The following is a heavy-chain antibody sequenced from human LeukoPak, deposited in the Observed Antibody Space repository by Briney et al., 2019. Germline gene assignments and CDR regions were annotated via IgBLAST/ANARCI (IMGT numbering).Heavy chain of an antibody. CDR3: ARLSGDWGIDY. Sequence: NRGESLKISCKGSGYSFTSYWIGWVRQMPGEGLEWMGIIYPGDSDTRYSPSFQGQVTISADKSISTAHLQWSSLKASDTAMYYCARLSGDWGIDYWGQGTLVTVSS. CDR1: GYSFTSYW. V-gene: IGHV5-51*01. CDR2: IYPGDSDT. D-gene: IGHD2-21*02. J-gene: IGHJ4*02.